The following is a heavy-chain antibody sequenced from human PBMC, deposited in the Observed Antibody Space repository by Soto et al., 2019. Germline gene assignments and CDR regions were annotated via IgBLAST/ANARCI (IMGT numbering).Heavy chain of an antibody. V-gene: IGHV1-46*03. CDR1: GYTFTSYY. CDR2: INPSGGST. CDR3: ASALWSGYPNDAFDI. J-gene: IGHJ3*02. Sequence: GASVKVSCKASGYTFTSYYMHWVRQAPGQGLEWMGIINPSGGSTSYAQKFQGSVTMTRDTSTSTVYMELSSLRSEDTAVYYCASALWSGYPNDAFDIWGQGTMVTVSS. D-gene: IGHD3-3*01.